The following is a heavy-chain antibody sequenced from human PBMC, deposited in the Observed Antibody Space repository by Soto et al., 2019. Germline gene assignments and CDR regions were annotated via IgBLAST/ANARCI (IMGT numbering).Heavy chain of an antibody. CDR1: GGSITSAGYY. CDR2: VYNTGST. V-gene: IGHV4-31*11. Sequence: QVQLQESGPGLVKPSETLSLTCDVSGGSITSAGYYWSWIRQHPAKGLEWIGYVYNTGSTYYNPTLKSRLPISGDTSKNQFALKLSSVTAADTAVYYCARAPYYDILSGSPLRGGRFFDYWGQGALVTVSS. CDR3: ARAPYYDILSGSPLRGGRFFDY. D-gene: IGHD3-9*01. J-gene: IGHJ4*02.